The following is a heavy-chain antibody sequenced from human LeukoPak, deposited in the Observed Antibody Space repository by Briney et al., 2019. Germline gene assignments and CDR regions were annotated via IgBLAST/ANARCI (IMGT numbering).Heavy chain of an antibody. CDR1: GGPISSGGYY. D-gene: IGHD7-27*01. CDR3: ARDYMGGNWGIQVGCFDY. V-gene: IGHV4-31*03. Sequence: ASETLSLTCTVSGGPISSGGYYWSWIRQHPGKGLVWIGYIYYSGSTYYNPSLKSRVTISVDTSKNQFSLKLSSVTAADTAVYYCARDYMGGNWGIQVGCFDYWGQGTLVTVSS. CDR2: IYYSGST. J-gene: IGHJ4*02.